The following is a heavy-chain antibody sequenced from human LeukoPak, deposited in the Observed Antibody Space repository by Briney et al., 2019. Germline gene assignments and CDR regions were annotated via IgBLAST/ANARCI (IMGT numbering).Heavy chain of an antibody. CDR2: ISYDGSNK. CDR1: GFTFSSYG. V-gene: IGHV3-30*03. J-gene: IGHJ4*02. CDR3: ARDSGLTYYYYDSSCYFDY. D-gene: IGHD3-22*01. Sequence: GGSLRLSCAASGFTFSSYGMHWVRQAPGKGLEWVAVISYDGSNKYYADSVKGRFTISRDNSKNTLYLQMNSLRAEDTAVYHCARDSGLTYYYYDSSCYFDYWGQGTLVTVSS.